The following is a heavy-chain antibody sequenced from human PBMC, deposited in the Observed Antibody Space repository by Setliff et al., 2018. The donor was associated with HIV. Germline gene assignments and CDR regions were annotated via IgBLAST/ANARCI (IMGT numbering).Heavy chain of an antibody. J-gene: IGHJ6*03. CDR1: GCSLTSYS. D-gene: IGHD3-3*01. V-gene: IGHV7-4-1*01. CDR3: TRDHPPPPNYDFWSGQIDLRNIFYYMDV. CDR2: INTNTGNP. Sequence: ASVKVSCKASGCSLTSYSINWVRQAPGQGLEWMGYINTNTGNPTYAQGFTGRFVFSVDTPVSTAYLQIFSLKAEDTAVYYCTRDHPPPPNYDFWSGQIDLRNIFYYMDVWGTGSPVTVSS.